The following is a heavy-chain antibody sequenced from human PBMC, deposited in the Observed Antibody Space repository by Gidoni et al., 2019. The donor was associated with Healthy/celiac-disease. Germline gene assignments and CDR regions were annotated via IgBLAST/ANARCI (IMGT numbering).Heavy chain of an antibody. CDR1: GYSISSGYY. J-gene: IGHJ4*02. CDR3: ARLRELGVYGSGWYFFDY. Sequence: QVQLQESGPGLVKPSETLSLTCTVSGYSISSGYYWGWIRQPPGKGLEWIGSIYHSGSTYYNPSLKSRVTISVDTSKNQFSLKLSSVTAADTAVYYCARLRELGVYGSGWYFFDYWGQGTLVTVSS. D-gene: IGHD6-19*01. CDR2: IYHSGST. V-gene: IGHV4-38-2*02.